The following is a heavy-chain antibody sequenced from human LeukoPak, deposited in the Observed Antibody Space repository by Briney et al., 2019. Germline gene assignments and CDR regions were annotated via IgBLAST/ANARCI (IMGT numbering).Heavy chain of an antibody. D-gene: IGHD2-15*01. CDR3: ARYCSGGTCHQGIDY. Sequence: GESLKISCTGSGFSFTNYWIGWVRQMPGKGLEWMGIIYPGDSDTRYSPSFQGQVPISADKAIRTAYLQWSSLKASDTAMYYCARYCSGGTCHQGIDYWGQGTLVTVSS. CDR1: GFSFTNYW. V-gene: IGHV5-51*01. J-gene: IGHJ4*02. CDR2: IYPGDSDT.